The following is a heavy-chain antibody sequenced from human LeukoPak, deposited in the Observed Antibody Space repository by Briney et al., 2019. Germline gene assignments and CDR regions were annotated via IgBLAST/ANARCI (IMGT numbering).Heavy chain of an antibody. CDR3: ARIPLAGDLYYYYGMDV. V-gene: IGHV2-70*01. CDR2: IDWDDDK. Sequence: ESGPTLVNPTQTLTLTCTFSGFSLSTSGMCVSWIRQPPGKALEWLALIDWDDDKYYSTSLKTRLTISKDTSKNQVVLTMTNMDPVDTATYYCARIPLAGDLYYYYGMDVWGQGTTVTVSS. CDR1: GFSLSTSGMC. J-gene: IGHJ6*02. D-gene: IGHD6-19*01.